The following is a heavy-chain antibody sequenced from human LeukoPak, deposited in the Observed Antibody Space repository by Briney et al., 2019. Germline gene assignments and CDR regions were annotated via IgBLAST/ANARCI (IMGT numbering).Heavy chain of an antibody. CDR1: GGSISSSSYY. D-gene: IGHD6-19*01. Sequence: SETLSLTCTVSGGSISSSSYYWGWIRQPPGKGLEWIGSIYYSGSTYYNPSLKSRVTISVDTSKNQFSLKLSSVTAADTAVYYCARLIVAGTAEYFQHWGQGTLVPVSS. CDR2: IYYSGST. CDR3: ARLIVAGTAEYFQH. J-gene: IGHJ1*01. V-gene: IGHV4-39*01.